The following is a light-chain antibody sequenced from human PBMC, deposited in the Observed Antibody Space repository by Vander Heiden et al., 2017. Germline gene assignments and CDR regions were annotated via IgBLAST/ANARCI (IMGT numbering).Light chain of an antibody. CDR3: QSADSSGVV. J-gene: IGLJ2*01. Sequence: SYELTQPPSVSVSPGQTARIPCSGDTLPKQSAYWYQQKPGQAPVLVIYKDDERPSGIPERFSGSSSGTTVTLTISGVQADDEADYYCQSADSSGVVFGGGTRLTVL. CDR2: KDD. CDR1: TLPKQS. V-gene: IGLV3-25*03.